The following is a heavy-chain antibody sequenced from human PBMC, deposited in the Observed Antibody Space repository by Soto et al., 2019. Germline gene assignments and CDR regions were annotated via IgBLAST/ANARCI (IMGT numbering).Heavy chain of an antibody. CDR1: GGSISSYY. V-gene: IGHV4-59*01. CDR2: IYYSGRT. D-gene: IGHD2-2*01. CDR3: ARVRDIVVVPAATISGFDP. Sequence: SETLSLTCTVSGGSISSYYWSWIRQPPGKGLEWIGYIYYSGRTNYNPSLKSRVTISVDTSKNQFSLKLSSVTAADTAVYYCARVRDIVVVPAATISGFDPWGQGTLVTVSS. J-gene: IGHJ5*02.